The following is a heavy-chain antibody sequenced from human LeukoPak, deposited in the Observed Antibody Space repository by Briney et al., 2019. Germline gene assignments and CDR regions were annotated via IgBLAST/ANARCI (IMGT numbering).Heavy chain of an antibody. CDR1: GGSISSGSYY. CDR2: IYTSGST. V-gene: IGHV4-61*02. J-gene: IGHJ6*03. CDR3: ARGRWSGVAARIYMDV. D-gene: IGHD6-6*01. Sequence: SETLSLTCTVSGGSISSGSYYWSWIRQPAGKGLEWIGRIYTSGSTNYNPSLKSRITISVDTSKNQFSLKLSSVTAADTAVYYCARGRWSGVAARIYMDVWGKGTTVTVSS.